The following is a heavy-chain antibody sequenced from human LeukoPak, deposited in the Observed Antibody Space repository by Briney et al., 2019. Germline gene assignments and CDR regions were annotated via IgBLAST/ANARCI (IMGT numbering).Heavy chain of an antibody. V-gene: IGHV4-4*02. D-gene: IGHD1-26*01. CDR3: AKASVGARFFDP. Sequence: SETLSLTCAVSGGSISSSNWWSWVRQPPGKGLEWIGEIYHSGSTNYNPSLKSRVTISVDKSKNQFSLKLSSVTAADTAVYYCAKASVGARFFDPWGQGTLVTVSS. CDR1: GGSISSSNW. CDR2: IYHSGST. J-gene: IGHJ5*02.